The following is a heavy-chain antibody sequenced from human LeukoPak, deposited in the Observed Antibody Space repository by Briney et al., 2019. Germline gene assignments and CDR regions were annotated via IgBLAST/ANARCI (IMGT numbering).Heavy chain of an antibody. CDR3: AKTKPVSSSPYNWFDP. Sequence: PGGSLRLSCAASGFTFSSYAMSWVRQAPGKGLEWVSAISGSGGSTYYADSVKGRFTISRDNSKNTLYLQMNSLRAEGTAVYYCAKTKPVSSSPYNWFDPWGQGTLVTVSS. J-gene: IGHJ5*02. CDR1: GFTFSSYA. CDR2: ISGSGGST. V-gene: IGHV3-23*01. D-gene: IGHD6-6*01.